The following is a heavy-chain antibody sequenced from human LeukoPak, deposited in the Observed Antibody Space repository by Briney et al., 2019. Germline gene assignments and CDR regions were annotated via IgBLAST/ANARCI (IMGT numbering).Heavy chain of an antibody. D-gene: IGHD3-22*01. CDR3: ARTHYESSGRDC. Sequence: ASVKVSCKASGYTFTGYYVHWVRQAPGQGLEWMGWINPNSGGTNYAQKFQGRVTMTRDTSISTAYMELTRLRSDDTAVYYCARTHYESSGRDCWGQGTLVTVSS. CDR1: GYTFTGYY. J-gene: IGHJ4*02. V-gene: IGHV1-2*02. CDR2: INPNSGGT.